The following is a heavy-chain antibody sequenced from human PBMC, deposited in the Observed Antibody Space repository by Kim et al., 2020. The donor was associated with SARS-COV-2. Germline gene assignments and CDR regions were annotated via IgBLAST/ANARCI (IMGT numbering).Heavy chain of an antibody. V-gene: IGHV4-4*07. CDR2: IYTSGST. J-gene: IGHJ3*02. Sequence: SETLSLTCTVSGGSISSYYWSWIRQPAGKGLEWIGRIYTSGSTNYNPSLKSRVTMSVDTSKNQFSLKLSSVTAADTAVYYCARDTKWELRFGAFDIWGQGTMVTVSS. D-gene: IGHD1-26*01. CDR3: ARDTKWELRFGAFDI. CDR1: GGSISSYY.